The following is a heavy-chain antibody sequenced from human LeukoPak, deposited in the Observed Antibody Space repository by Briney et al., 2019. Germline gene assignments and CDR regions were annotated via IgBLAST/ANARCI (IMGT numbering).Heavy chain of an antibody. V-gene: IGHV7-4-1*02. J-gene: IGHJ4*02. CDR1: GYTFTSYA. Sequence: ASVKVSCKASGYTFTSYAMNWVRQAPGQGLEWMGWINTNTGNPTYAQGFTGRFVFSLDTSVSTAYLQISSLKAEDTAVYYCARGDDYGDYESGYFDYWGQGTLVTVSS. CDR3: ARGDDYGDYESGYFDY. CDR2: INTNTGNP. D-gene: IGHD4-17*01.